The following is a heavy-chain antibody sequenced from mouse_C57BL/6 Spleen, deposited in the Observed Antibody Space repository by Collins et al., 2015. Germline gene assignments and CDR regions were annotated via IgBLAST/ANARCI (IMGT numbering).Heavy chain of an antibody. J-gene: IGHJ3*01. Sequence: QVQLQQSGPELVKPGASVKISCKASGYAFSSSWMNWVKQRPGKGLEWIGRIYPGDGDTNYNGKFKGKATLTADKSSSTAYMQLSSLTSEDSAVYFCAAPGTSIAYWGQGTLVTVSA. CDR2: IYPGDGDT. D-gene: IGHD4-1*01. CDR1: GYAFSSSW. CDR3: AAPGTSIAY. V-gene: IGHV1-82*01.